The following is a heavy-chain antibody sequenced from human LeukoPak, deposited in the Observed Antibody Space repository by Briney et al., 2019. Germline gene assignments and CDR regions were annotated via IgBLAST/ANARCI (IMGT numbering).Heavy chain of an antibody. J-gene: IGHJ5*02. CDR2: IYYSGST. D-gene: IGHD5-24*01. CDR1: GGSISSYY. Sequence: SETLSLTCTVSGGSISSYYWSWIRQPPGKGLEWIGYIYYSGSTNYNPSLKSRVTLSVDTSKNQFSLKLTSVTAADTAVYYCARHPSGRMWLQQGGWFDPWGQGTLVTVSS. V-gene: IGHV4-59*08. CDR3: ARHPSGRMWLQQGGWFDP.